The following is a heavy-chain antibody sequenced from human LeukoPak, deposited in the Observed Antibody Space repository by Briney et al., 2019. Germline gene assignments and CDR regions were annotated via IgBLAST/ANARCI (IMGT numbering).Heavy chain of an antibody. D-gene: IGHD1-26*01. Sequence: PGGSLRLSCAASGFTFSNFWMSWVRQAPGKGLEWVANIKQHGIETYYVDSVKGRFTISRDDVKNSLYLQMNSLRADDTAMYYCVRDGRFSGSYSWFDPWGQGTLVTVSS. CDR2: IKQHGIET. CDR3: VRDGRFSGSYSWFDP. V-gene: IGHV3-7*05. CDR1: GFTFSNFW. J-gene: IGHJ5*02.